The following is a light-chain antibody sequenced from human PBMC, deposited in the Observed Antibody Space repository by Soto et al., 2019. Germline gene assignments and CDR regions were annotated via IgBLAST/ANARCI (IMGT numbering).Light chain of an antibody. J-gene: IGKJ1*01. V-gene: IGKV1-5*01. CDR2: DAS. Sequence: DIQMTQSPFTLSASVGDRVTITCRASQTISSWLAWYQQIPGKAPKVLIYDASSLESGVPSRFSGSGSGTEFSLTISSLQPDDFATYYCQQYNHYWTFGQGTKVDI. CDR1: QTISSW. CDR3: QQYNHYWT.